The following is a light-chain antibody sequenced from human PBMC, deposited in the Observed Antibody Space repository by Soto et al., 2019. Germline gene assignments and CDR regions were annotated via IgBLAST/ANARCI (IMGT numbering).Light chain of an antibody. CDR1: ESISTW. CDR2: GAS. V-gene: IGKV1-5*03. J-gene: IGKJ1*01. Sequence: DIQMTQSPSSLSASVGYRVTITCRASESISTWLAWYQQKPGKAPKLLIYGASSLESGVPPRFSGDGSETDFTLTISSLQRDDFGTYYCQQYSRLWSFGQGTKVEIE. CDR3: QQYSRLWS.